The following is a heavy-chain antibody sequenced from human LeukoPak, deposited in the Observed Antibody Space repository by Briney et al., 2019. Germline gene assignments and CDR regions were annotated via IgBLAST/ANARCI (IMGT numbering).Heavy chain of an antibody. CDR3: ARDRSSFSYAFDI. CDR1: GYTFTTYA. CDR2: ISTYNDDR. V-gene: IGHV1-3*04. J-gene: IGHJ3*02. D-gene: IGHD6-6*01. Sequence: RASVTVSFTASGYTFTTYAIHWVRQAPGQRLEWMGWISTYNDDRKYSPKFQGAVTITTDTSASTAYLELSSLRSEDTAVYYCARDRSSFSYAFDIWGQGTMVTVSS.